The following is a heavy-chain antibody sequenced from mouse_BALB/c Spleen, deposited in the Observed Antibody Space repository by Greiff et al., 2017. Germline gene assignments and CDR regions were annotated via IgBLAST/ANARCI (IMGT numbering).Heavy chain of an antibody. V-gene: IGHV1-42*01. D-gene: IGHD1-1*01. CDR1: GYSFTGYY. Sequence: VQLQQSGPELVKPGASVKISCKASGYSFTGYYMHWVKQSPENSLEWIGEINPSTGGTSYNQKFKGKATLTVDKSSSTAYMQRKSLTSEESAVYYCTRWDGSSRYFDVWGAGTTVTVSS. J-gene: IGHJ1*01. CDR3: TRWDGSSRYFDV. CDR2: INPSTGGT.